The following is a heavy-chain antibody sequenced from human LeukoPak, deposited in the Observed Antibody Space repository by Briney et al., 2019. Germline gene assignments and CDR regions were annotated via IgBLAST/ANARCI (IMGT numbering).Heavy chain of an antibody. V-gene: IGHV5-51*01. Sequence: PGESLQISCKGSGYTFTNYWIGWARQVPGKGVEWMGIIYLGDSDTNYSPSFQGQATISGDKSISTPYLQWSSLKASATALYSCAERESSGSIDNWGQGGLVTVSS. CDR3: AERESSGSIDN. J-gene: IGHJ4*02. D-gene: IGHD6-19*01. CDR1: GYTFTNYW. CDR2: IYLGDSDT.